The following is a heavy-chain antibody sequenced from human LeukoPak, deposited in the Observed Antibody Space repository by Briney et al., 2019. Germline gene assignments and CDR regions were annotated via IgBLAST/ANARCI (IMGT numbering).Heavy chain of an antibody. J-gene: IGHJ5*02. CDR3: ARGSGTYFRTYFDP. D-gene: IGHD3-10*01. Sequence: PSETLSLTCTVSGYSISSGFYWGWIRPPPGRGLEWIGIIYHSGSTSYNPSLKSRVTISVDTSKNQFSLNLSSLTAADTAIYYCARGSGTYFRTYFDPWGQGTLVTVSS. V-gene: IGHV4-38-2*02. CDR1: GYSISSGFY. CDR2: IYHSGST.